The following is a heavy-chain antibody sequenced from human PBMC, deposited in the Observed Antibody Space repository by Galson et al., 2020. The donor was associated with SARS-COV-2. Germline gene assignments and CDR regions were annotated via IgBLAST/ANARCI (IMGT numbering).Heavy chain of an antibody. CDR1: GGSFSDNS. CDR3: ARGIAVWDP. D-gene: IGHD2-21*01. J-gene: IGHJ5*02. V-gene: IGHV4-34*01. Sequence: SETLSLTCPLFGGSFSDNSWSWSRQPPRQGLQCIGEIHHSGVTNYNPSLTSRVTISLDTSKNQFSLKLTSMTAADTAVYFCARGIAVWDPWRQGTQVAVSS. CDR2: IHHSGVT.